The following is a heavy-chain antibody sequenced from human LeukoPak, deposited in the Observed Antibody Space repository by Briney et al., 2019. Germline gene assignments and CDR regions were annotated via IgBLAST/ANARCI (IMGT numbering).Heavy chain of an antibody. CDR1: GYTFTGYY. Sequence: ASVKASCKASGYTFTGYYMHWVRQAPGQGLEWMGWINPNSGGTNYAQKFQGRVTMTRDTSISTAYMELSRLRSDDTAVYYCARDDLGRYDLGKDYWGQGTLVTVSS. D-gene: IGHD5-12*01. CDR3: ARDDLGRYDLGKDY. V-gene: IGHV1-2*02. J-gene: IGHJ4*02. CDR2: INPNSGGT.